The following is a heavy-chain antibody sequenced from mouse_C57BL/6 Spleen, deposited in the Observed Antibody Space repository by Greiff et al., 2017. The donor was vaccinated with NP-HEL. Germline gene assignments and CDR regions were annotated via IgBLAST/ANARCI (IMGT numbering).Heavy chain of an antibody. CDR2: INYDGSST. CDR3: ARVYYGNYAWFAY. D-gene: IGHD2-1*01. V-gene: IGHV5-16*01. Sequence: DVKLVESEGGLVQPGSSMKLSCTASGFTFSDYYMAWVRQVPEKGLEWVANINYDGSSTYYLDSLKSRFIISRDNAKNILYLQMSSLKSEDTATYYCARVYYGNYAWFAYWGQGTLVTVSA. J-gene: IGHJ3*01. CDR1: GFTFSDYY.